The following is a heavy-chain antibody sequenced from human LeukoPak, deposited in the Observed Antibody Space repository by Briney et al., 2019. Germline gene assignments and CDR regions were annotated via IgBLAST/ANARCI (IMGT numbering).Heavy chain of an antibody. V-gene: IGHV4-4*02. CDR3: ARDPAQGSSVSYYGMDV. J-gene: IGHJ6*02. CDR1: GGSISSSNW. CDR2: IYHSGST. D-gene: IGHD6-6*01. Sequence: SETLSLTCAVSGGSISSSNWWSWVRPPPGKGLEWIGEIYHSGSTNYNPSLKSRVTISVDKSKNQFSLKLSSVTAADTAVYYCARDPAQGSSVSYYGMDVWGQGTTVTVSS.